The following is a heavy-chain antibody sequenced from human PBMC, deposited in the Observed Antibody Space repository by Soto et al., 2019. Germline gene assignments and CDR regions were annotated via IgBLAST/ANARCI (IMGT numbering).Heavy chain of an antibody. J-gene: IGHJ4*02. CDR2: IYSSGNT. D-gene: IGHD3-16*01. Sequence: EVQLVETGGGLIQPGGSLRLSCAVSGFTVSSNYMSWVRQAPGKGLEWVSVIYSSGNTYYADSVKARFNVSRDKSKNTMYLQMNSLRAEDTAMYYCARVSSPFGYWGQGTLVTVSS. CDR3: ARVSSPFGY. V-gene: IGHV3-53*02. CDR1: GFTVSSNY.